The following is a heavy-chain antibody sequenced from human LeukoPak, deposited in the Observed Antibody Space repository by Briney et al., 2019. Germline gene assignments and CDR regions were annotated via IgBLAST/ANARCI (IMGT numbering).Heavy chain of an antibody. CDR1: GFTIGDYA. CDR2: IRSKAYGGTT. Sequence: SLRLSCTASGFTIGDYAMSWFRPAPGKGREWVGFIRSKAYGGTTEYAASVKGRVTISRDDSKSIAYLQMNSLKTEDTAVYYCTRDEAVVVVVAAAYFDYWGQGTLVTVSS. CDR3: TRDEAVVVVVAAAYFDY. V-gene: IGHV3-49*03. D-gene: IGHD2-15*01. J-gene: IGHJ4*02.